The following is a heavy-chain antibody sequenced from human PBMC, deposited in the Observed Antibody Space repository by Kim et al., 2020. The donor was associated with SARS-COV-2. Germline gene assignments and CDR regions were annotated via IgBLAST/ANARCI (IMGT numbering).Heavy chain of an antibody. D-gene: IGHD1-1*01. CDR1: GGSFSGYY. CDR2: INHSGST. J-gene: IGHJ4*02. V-gene: IGHV4-34*01. CDR3: ARLVANWNPRGDY. Sequence: SETLSLTCAVYGGSFSGYYWSWIRQPPGKGLEWIGEINHSGSTNYNPSLKSRVTISVDTSKNQFSLKLSSVTAADTAVYYCARLVANWNPRGDYWGQGTLVTVSS.